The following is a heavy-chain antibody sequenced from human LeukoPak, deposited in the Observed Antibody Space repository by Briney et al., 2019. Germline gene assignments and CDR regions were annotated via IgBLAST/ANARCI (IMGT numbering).Heavy chain of an antibody. J-gene: IGHJ5*02. CDR3: AKDASGPYSSLFDP. CDR2: IYNDGSKR. D-gene: IGHD6-19*01. V-gene: IGHV3-33*06. CDR1: GFTFSDYG. Sequence: GGSLRLSCAASGFTFSDYGMHWVRQAPGKGLEWVAVIYNDGSKRYYADFVKGRFTISRDNSKSTLYLQMDSLRDEDTAVYYCAKDASGPYSSLFDPWGQGTLVIVSS.